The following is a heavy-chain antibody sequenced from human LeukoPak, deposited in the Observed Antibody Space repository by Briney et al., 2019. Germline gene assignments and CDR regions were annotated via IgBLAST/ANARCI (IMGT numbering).Heavy chain of an antibody. D-gene: IGHD6-13*01. V-gene: IGHV1-18*01. CDR1: GGTFSSYA. J-gene: IGHJ4*02. CDR3: ARSGYSSSWYPSGY. Sequence: ASVKVSCKASGGTFSSYAISWVRQAPGQGLEWMGWISAYNGNTNYAQKLQGRVTMTTDTSTSTAYMELRSLRSDDTAVYYCARSGYSSSWYPSGYWGQGTLVTVSS. CDR2: ISAYNGNT.